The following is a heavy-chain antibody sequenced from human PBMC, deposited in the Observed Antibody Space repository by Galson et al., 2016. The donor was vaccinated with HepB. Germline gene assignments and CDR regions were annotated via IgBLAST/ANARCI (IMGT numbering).Heavy chain of an antibody. D-gene: IGHD2/OR15-2a*01. CDR2: ISAAGRVK. CDR1: GLSFKNYA. J-gene: IGHJ6*02. Sequence: SLRLSCAASGLSFKNYAMHWVRQAPDQGLEWVSVISAAGRVKYYADSVTGRFSVSRDNSNNTLFLQMSSLSLEDTGFYYCARVRETTFSYFFYAMDVWGPGTMVTVSS. CDR3: ARVRETTFSYFFYAMDV. V-gene: IGHV3-30*15.